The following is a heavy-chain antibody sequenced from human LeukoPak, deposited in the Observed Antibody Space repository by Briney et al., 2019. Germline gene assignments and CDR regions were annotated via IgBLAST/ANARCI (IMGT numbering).Heavy chain of an antibody. CDR2: ISAYSGDT. V-gene: IGHV1-18*01. J-gene: IGHJ4*02. Sequence: ASVKVSCKASGYTFIRYGISWVRQAPGQGLEWMGWISAYSGDTNYAQKHQGRVTMTTGTSTSTVYMELRSLRSDDTAVYYCAIYYDGSGYSDFWGQGTLVTVSA. CDR1: GYTFIRYG. CDR3: AIYYDGSGYSDF. D-gene: IGHD3-22*01.